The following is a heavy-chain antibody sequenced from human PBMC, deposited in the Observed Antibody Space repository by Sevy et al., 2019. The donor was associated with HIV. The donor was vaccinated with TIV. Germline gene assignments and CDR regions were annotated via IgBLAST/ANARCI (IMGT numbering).Heavy chain of an antibody. CDR2: ISHSGST. V-gene: IGHV4-34*01. CDR3: ARAPPVVVVPGAPSWFDP. CDR1: CGSFSGYY. Sequence: SETLSLTCAVYCGSFSGYYWNWIRQTPGKGLEWIGEISHSGSTNYNSSLKSRVTISVDTSRNQFSLRLNSVTAADTAVYYCARAPPVVVVPGAPSWFDPWGHGTLVTVSS. D-gene: IGHD2-2*01. J-gene: IGHJ5*02.